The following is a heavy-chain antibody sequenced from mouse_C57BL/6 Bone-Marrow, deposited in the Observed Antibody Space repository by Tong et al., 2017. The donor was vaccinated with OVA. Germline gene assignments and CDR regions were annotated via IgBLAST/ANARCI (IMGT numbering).Heavy chain of an antibody. D-gene: IGHD2-1*01. CDR3: AIGPRSTMVTTTPWFAY. V-gene: IGHV1-18*01. CDR1: GYTFTDYN. J-gene: IGHJ3*01. Sequence: EVQLQESGPELVKPGASVKIPCKASGYTFTDYNMDWVKQSHGKSLEWIGDINPNNGGTIYNQKFKGKATLTVDKSSSTAYMELRSLTSEDTAVYYCAIGPRSTMVTTTPWFAYWGQGTLVTVSA. CDR2: INPNNGGT.